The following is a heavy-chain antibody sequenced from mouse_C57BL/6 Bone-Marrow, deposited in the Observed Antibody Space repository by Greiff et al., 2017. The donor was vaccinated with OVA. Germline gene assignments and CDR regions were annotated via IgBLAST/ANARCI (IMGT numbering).Heavy chain of an antibody. V-gene: IGHV1-59*01. CDR2: IDPSDSYT. CDR3: ARGDYYGSSAWYFDV. Sequence: LQQPGAELVRPGTSVKLSCKASGYTFTSYWMHWVKQRPGQGLEWIGVIDPSDSYTNYNQKFKGKATLTVDTSSSTAYMQLSSLTSEDSAVYYCARGDYYGSSAWYFDVWGTGTTVTVSS. J-gene: IGHJ1*03. D-gene: IGHD1-1*01. CDR1: GYTFTSYW.